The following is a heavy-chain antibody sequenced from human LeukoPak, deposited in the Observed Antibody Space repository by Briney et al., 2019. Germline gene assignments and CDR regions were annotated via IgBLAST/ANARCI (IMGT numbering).Heavy chain of an antibody. CDR3: ATVPAALNGPFDY. D-gene: IGHD2-2*01. Sequence: SETLSLTCAVSGVSIRSAGYSYYWTRQYSGKGLEWIGHIYYSGSPSYNPSLKSRVTISMDTSKNQFSLKLSSVTAADTAVYYCATVPAALNGPFDYWGQGTLVTVSS. CDR1: GVSIRSAGYS. CDR2: IYYSGSP. J-gene: IGHJ4*02. V-gene: IGHV4-31*11.